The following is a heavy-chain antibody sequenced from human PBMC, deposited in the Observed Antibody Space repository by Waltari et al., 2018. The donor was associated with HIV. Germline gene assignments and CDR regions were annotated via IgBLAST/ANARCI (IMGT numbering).Heavy chain of an antibody. J-gene: IGHJ4*02. Sequence: QVQLVQSPSQMRRPGASVTVSCEASGYAFTNNAIHWVRQAPGQRLEWMAWVNTDNGKTKYSQKFQTRVTFTEDTSATAAYMALSSLRPEDTAIYYCARGPSCSGDTFYSVLDLWGQGTLVVVSS. CDR1: GYAFTNNA. CDR2: VNTDNGKT. D-gene: IGHD3-10*02. V-gene: IGHV1-3*04. CDR3: ARGPSCSGDTFYSVLDL.